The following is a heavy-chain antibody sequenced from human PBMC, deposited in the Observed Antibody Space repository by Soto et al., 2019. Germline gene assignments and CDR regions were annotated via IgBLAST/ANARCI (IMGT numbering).Heavy chain of an antibody. J-gene: IGHJ2*01. Sequence: EVQLLESGGGLVQPGGSLRLSCAASGFTFSSFAMNWVRQAPGKGLEWVSGVSGGGDATFYADSVKGRFTISRVQSKNTLYLQMNSLRAEDTAVYYCVRKIVGTTNSGAYSYFDVCCRGTLVTVSS. V-gene: IGHV3-23*01. CDR3: VRKIVGTTNSGAYSYFDV. D-gene: IGHD1-26*01. CDR2: VSGGGDAT. CDR1: GFTFSSFA.